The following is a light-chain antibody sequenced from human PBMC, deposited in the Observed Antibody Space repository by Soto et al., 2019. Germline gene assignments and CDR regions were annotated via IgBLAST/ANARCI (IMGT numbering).Light chain of an antibody. Sequence: QSALTQPASVSGSPGQSITISCTGTSSDVGGYNYVSWYQQHPGKAPKLMIYEVSNRPSGVSNRFSGSKSGNTASLTISGLQAEDEADYYCSSYTSSSHFYVFGTGTKVTGL. J-gene: IGLJ1*01. CDR3: SSYTSSSHFYV. CDR2: EVS. CDR1: SSDVGGYNY. V-gene: IGLV2-14*01.